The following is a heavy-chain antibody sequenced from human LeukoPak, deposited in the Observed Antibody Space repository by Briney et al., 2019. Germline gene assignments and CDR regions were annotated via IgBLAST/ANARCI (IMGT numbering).Heavy chain of an antibody. Sequence: GGSLRLSCAASGFTFSSYAMHWVRQAPGKGLEWVAVISYDGSNKYYADSVKGRFTISRDNAKNSLYLQMNSLRAEDTAVYYCARVAINDYGDYFDYWGQGTLVTVSS. J-gene: IGHJ4*02. V-gene: IGHV3-30*04. CDR3: ARVAINDYGDYFDY. D-gene: IGHD4-17*01. CDR2: ISYDGSNK. CDR1: GFTFSSYA.